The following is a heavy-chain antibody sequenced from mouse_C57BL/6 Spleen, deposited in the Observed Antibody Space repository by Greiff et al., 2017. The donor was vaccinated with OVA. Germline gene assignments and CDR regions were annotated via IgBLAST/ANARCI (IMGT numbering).Heavy chain of an antibody. D-gene: IGHD1-1*01. CDR3: ARFITTVVATGDAMDY. J-gene: IGHJ4*01. CDR2: IDPSDSYT. CDR1: GYTFTSYW. V-gene: IGHV1-50*01. Sequence: QVQLQQSGAELVKPGASVKLSCKASGYTFTSYWMQWVKQRPGQGLEWIGEIDPSDSYTNYNQKFKGKATLTVDTSSSTAYMQLSSLTSEDSAVYYCARFITTVVATGDAMDYWGQGTSVTVSS.